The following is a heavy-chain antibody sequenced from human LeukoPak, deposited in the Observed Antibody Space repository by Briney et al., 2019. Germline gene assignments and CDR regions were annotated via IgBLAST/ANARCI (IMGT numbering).Heavy chain of an antibody. CDR1: GGTYA. CDR2: IIPIFGTA. CDR3: ARAQLVPGYDYYYMDV. Sequence: ASVKVSCKASGGTYAISWVRQAPGQGLEWMGGIIPIFGTANYAQKFQGRVTITADESTSTAYMELSSLRSEDTAVYYCARAQLVPGYDYYYMDVWGKGTTVTVSS. J-gene: IGHJ6*03. D-gene: IGHD6-6*01. V-gene: IGHV1-69*13.